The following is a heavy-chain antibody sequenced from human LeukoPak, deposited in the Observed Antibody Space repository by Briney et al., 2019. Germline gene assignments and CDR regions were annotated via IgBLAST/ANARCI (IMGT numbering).Heavy chain of an antibody. CDR2: VSYDGSNE. Sequence: GGSLRLSCAASGFTFSSYGMHWVRQAPGKGLEWVTVVSYDGSNEYYADSVKGRFTISRDNSKNTLYLQTNSLRTEDTAIYYCARVSGAAAATGGYFDYWGQGTLVTVSS. J-gene: IGHJ4*02. V-gene: IGHV3-30*04. CDR1: GFTFSSYG. D-gene: IGHD6-13*01. CDR3: ARVSGAAAATGGYFDY.